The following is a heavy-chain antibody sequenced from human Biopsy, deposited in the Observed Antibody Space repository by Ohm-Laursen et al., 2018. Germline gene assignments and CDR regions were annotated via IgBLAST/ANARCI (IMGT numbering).Heavy chain of an antibody. V-gene: IGHV1-2*02. Sequence: GDSVQVSCKSFGDAFLSYYLHWVRQAPGQGLEWMGSIYPNSGDTDFAQKFQGRVSMTRDTSVSTAYLELSSLRSDDTAIYYCARDLLEWSLPSWGQGTLVTVSS. D-gene: IGHD3-3*01. J-gene: IGHJ4*02. CDR1: GDAFLSYY. CDR3: ARDLLEWSLPS. CDR2: IYPNSGDT.